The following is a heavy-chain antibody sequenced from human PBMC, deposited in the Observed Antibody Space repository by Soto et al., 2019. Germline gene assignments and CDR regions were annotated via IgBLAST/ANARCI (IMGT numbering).Heavy chain of an antibody. CDR1: GFAFDDYV. CDR3: AKGGSAALIAPSGRDNWFDP. J-gene: IGHJ5*02. V-gene: IGHV3-9*01. Sequence: GGSLRLSCAASGFAFDDYVMHWVRQPPGRGLEWVSGITWNGGTIRYVDSVKGRFTISRDNAENSLYLQMNSLRPEGTAVHYCAKGGSAALIAPSGRDNWFDPWGQGTQVTVSS. D-gene: IGHD6-13*01. CDR2: ITWNGGTI.